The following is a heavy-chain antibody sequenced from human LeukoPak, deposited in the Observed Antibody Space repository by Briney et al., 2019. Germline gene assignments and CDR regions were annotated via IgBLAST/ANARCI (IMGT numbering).Heavy chain of an antibody. CDR3: AKSGSYRGFTVY. CDR1: GFTFSSYA. CDR2: ISGSGGST. Sequence: PGGSLRLSCAASGFTFSSYAMGWGRQAPGKGLEWVSAISGSGGSTYYADSVKGRFTISRDNSKNTLYLQMNSLRAEDTAVYYCAKSGSYRGFTVYWGQGTLVTVSS. V-gene: IGHV3-23*01. J-gene: IGHJ4*02. D-gene: IGHD1-26*01.